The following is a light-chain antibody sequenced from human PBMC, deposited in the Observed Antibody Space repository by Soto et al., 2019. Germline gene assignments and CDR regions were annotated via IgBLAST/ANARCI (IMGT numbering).Light chain of an antibody. Sequence: QSALTQPASVSGSPGQSITISCTGTSSDVGANNYVSWYQQHPGKAPKVIIYDVNLRPSGVSTRFSGSKSGNTASLTISGLQTEDEADYYCSSYTADTTRVFGGGTKLTVL. V-gene: IGLV2-14*03. CDR2: DVN. J-gene: IGLJ2*01. CDR1: SSDVGANNY. CDR3: SSYTADTTRV.